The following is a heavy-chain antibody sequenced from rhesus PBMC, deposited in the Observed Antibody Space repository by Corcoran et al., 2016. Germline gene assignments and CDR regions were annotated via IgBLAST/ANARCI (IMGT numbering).Heavy chain of an antibody. J-gene: IGHJ6*01. CDR2: IGGSSGST. V-gene: IGHV4-127*01. CDR3: ARQGYTDHLGGLDS. Sequence: QVQLQESGPGLVKPSETPSLTCAVSGCSISSGYGWHWTRPPPGQGLEWIGHIGGSSGSTYGNPSLKSRVTISRDTSKNQFSLKLTSVTAADTAVYYCARQGYTDHLGGLDSWGQGVVVTVSS. D-gene: IGHD2-39*02. CDR1: GCSISSGYG.